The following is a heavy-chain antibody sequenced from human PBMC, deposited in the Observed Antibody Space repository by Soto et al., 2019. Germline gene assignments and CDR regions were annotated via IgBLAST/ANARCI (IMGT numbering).Heavy chain of an antibody. CDR3: ALDSGSYRMKYYYYGMDV. CDR1: GGTFSSYA. V-gene: IGHV1-69*01. Sequence: QVQLVQSGAEVQKPGSSVKVSCKASGGTFSSYAISWVRQAPGQGLEWMGGIIPIFGTANYAQKFQGRVTITADESTSTAYMELSSLRSEDTAVYYCALDSGSYRMKYYYYGMDVWGQGTTVTVSS. D-gene: IGHD1-26*01. CDR2: IIPIFGTA. J-gene: IGHJ6*02.